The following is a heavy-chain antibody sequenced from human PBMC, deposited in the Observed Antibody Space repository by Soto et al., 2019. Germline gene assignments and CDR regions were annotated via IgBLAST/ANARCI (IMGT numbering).Heavy chain of an antibody. V-gene: IGHV1-24*01. CDR3: ARGTDLYSSVAFDI. CDR2: FDPEDGET. Sequence: AASVKVSCKVSGYTLTELSMHWVRQAPGKGLEWMGGFDPEDGETIYAQKFQGRVTMTTDTSTNTAYMELRSLRSDDTAVYYCARGTDLYSSVAFDIWGQGKMVTVSS. J-gene: IGHJ3*02. D-gene: IGHD6-19*01. CDR1: GYTLTELS.